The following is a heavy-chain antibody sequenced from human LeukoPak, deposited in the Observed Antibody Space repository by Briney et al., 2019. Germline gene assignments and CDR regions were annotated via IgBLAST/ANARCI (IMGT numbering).Heavy chain of an antibody. CDR3: VRAPPYCGGDCSDWYLDL. J-gene: IGHJ2*01. CDR2: ISSRSTYI. V-gene: IGHV3-21*01. D-gene: IGHD2-21*02. Sequence: GGSLRLSCAASGFTFSTYTMNWVRQAPGKGLEWFSSISSRSTYIYYADSVKGRFTISRDGAKNSLYLQMNSLRAEDTAMYYCVRAPPYCGGDCSDWYLDLGGRGTLVTVSS. CDR1: GFTFSTYT.